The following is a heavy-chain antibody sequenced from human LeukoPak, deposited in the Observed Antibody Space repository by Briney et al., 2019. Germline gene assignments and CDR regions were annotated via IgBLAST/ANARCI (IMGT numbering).Heavy chain of an antibody. Sequence: SETLSLTCAVYGGSFSGYYWSWIRQPPGKGLEWIGEINHSGSTNYNPSLKSRVTISVDTSKNQFSLKLSSVTAADTAVYYCASLNHDTLTGFFDYWGQGTLVTVSS. D-gene: IGHD3-9*01. CDR3: ASLNHDTLTGFFDY. CDR1: GGSFSGYY. J-gene: IGHJ4*02. V-gene: IGHV4-34*01. CDR2: INHSGST.